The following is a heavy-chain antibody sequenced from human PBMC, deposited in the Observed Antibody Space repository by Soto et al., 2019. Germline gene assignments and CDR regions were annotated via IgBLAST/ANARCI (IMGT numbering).Heavy chain of an antibody. CDR3: TRVHMVAVPAASPWFDP. CDR2: IKSDGSEK. CDR1: GFTFSSHW. D-gene: IGHD2-2*01. J-gene: IGHJ5*02. V-gene: IGHV3-7*04. Sequence: LRLSCAASGFTFSSHWMSWFRRAPGKGLEWVANIKSDGSEKYYADSVKGRFTVSRDNAQNSVFLQMNSLRAEDTAVYYCTRVHMVAVPAASPWFDPWGQGTRVTVSS.